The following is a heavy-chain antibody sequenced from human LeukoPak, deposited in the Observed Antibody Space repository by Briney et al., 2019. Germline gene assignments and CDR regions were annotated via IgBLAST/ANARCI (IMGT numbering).Heavy chain of an antibody. CDR1: GFTFSSYG. J-gene: IGHJ6*04. CDR3: AKDHYCSSTSCYYTGYCYGMDV. Sequence: GSPSLSFAASGFTFSSYGMHWVRPAPGKGREWVAVISYDGSNKYYADSVEGRFTISRDNSKNTLYLQMNSLRAEDTAVYYCAKDHYCSSTSCYYTGYCYGMDVWGKGTTVTVSS. V-gene: IGHV3-30*18. D-gene: IGHD2-2*01. CDR2: ISYDGSNK.